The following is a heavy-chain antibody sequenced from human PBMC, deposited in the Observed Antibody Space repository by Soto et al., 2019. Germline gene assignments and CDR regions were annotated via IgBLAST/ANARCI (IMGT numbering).Heavy chain of an antibody. CDR2: INVGNGNT. D-gene: IGHD3-3*01. Sequence: ASVKVSCKASGYTFTDYAIHWVRQAPGQGLEWMGWINVGNGNTGYSRKFQGRVTNARDMSASTAYIEVTSLTSEDTAMYYCARRLTNPRAIIGRTEFDYWGQGTQVTVSS. CDR1: GYTFTDYA. CDR3: ARRLTNPRAIIGRTEFDY. J-gene: IGHJ4*02. V-gene: IGHV1-3*01.